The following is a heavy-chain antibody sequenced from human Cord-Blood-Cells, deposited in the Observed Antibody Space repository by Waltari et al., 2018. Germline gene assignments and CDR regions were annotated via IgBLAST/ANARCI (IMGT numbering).Heavy chain of an antibody. D-gene: IGHD7-27*01. CDR1: GGSISSSSYY. CDR3: ARAWGSEAFDI. J-gene: IGHJ3*02. V-gene: IGHV4-39*01. Sequence: QLQLQESGPGLVKPSETLSLTCTVSGGSISSSSYYWGWIRQPPGKGLEWIGSIYYSGSTYYNPSLKSRVTISVDTSKNQFSLKLSSVTAADTAVYYCARAWGSEAFDIWGQGTMVTVSS. CDR2: IYYSGST.